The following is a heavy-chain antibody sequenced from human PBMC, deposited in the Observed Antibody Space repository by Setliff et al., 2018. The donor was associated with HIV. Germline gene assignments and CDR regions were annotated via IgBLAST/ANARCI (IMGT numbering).Heavy chain of an antibody. V-gene: IGHV3-7*03. D-gene: IGHD5-12*01. CDR2: INQNGGSR. J-gene: IGHJ4*02. Sequence: RLSCAGSGFSFSSYWMTWVRQAPGKGLEWVANINQNGGSRNYVDSGKGRFTISRDNTKNSLYLQMNSLRAEDTAMYYCVRDGYNNWDLDHWGQGTLVTVSS. CDR1: GFSFSSYW. CDR3: VRDGYNNWDLDH.